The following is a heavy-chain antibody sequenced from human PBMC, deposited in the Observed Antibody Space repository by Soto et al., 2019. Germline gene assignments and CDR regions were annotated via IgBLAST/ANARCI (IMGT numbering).Heavy chain of an antibody. CDR3: ARDWTGTTRYYYYGMDV. D-gene: IGHD1-7*01. Sequence: ASVKVSCKASGYTFTSYGISWVRQAPGQGLEWMGGIIPIFGTANYAQKFQGRVTITADESTSTAYMELSSLRSEDTAVYYCARDWTGTTRYYYYGMDVWGQGTTVTVSS. V-gene: IGHV1-69*13. J-gene: IGHJ6*02. CDR1: GYTFTSYG. CDR2: IIPIFGTA.